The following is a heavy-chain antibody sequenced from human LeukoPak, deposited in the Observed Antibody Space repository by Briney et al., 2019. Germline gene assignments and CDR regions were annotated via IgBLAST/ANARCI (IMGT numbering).Heavy chain of an antibody. V-gene: IGHV3-23*01. CDR3: AKSWNYYDSSGDDALDI. CDR2: ISGSGIST. CDR1: GFTFSTYA. D-gene: IGHD3-22*01. J-gene: IGHJ3*02. Sequence: GGTLRLSCAASGFTFSTYAMSWVRQAPGKGLEWVSGISGSGISTYYADSVKGRFTISRDNSKNTLYLQMNSLRVEDTAVYYCAKSWNYYDSSGDDALDIWGQGTMVTVSS.